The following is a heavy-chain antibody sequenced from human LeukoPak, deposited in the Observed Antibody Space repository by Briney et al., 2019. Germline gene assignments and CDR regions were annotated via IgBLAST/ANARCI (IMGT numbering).Heavy chain of an antibody. D-gene: IGHD3-9*01. Sequence: GGSLRLPCAASGFTFSSYWMNWVRQAPGKGLVWVSRINSDGSSTSYADSVKGRFTISRDNAKNTLYLQMNSLRAEDTAVYYCARGDYDILTGRPPAYYYYGMDVWGQGTTVTVSS. CDR2: INSDGSST. CDR1: GFTFSSYW. J-gene: IGHJ6*02. V-gene: IGHV3-74*01. CDR3: ARGDYDILTGRPPAYYYYGMDV.